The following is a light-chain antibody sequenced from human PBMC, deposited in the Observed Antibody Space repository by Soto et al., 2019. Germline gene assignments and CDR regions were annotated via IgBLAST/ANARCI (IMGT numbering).Light chain of an antibody. CDR3: QRGHNWPLT. J-gene: IGKJ2*01. Sequence: IVMTQSPAPLSVSPGERATLSCRASQSISTELAWYQQKPGQPPRLLIYSASTRATGVPARFTGSGSGSEFTLTISGLQSEDFAVYYCQRGHNWPLTFGQGTRLEI. CDR1: QSISTE. CDR2: SAS. V-gene: IGKV3-15*01.